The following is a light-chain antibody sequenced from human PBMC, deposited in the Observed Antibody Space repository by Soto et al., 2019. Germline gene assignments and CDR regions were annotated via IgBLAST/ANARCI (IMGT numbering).Light chain of an antibody. CDR3: QQTYSTPPT. V-gene: IGKV1-39*01. CDR1: QSISTY. CDR2: AAS. Sequence: DIRMTQSPSSLSASVGDRVTITCRPSQSISTYLNWYQQKAGLAPKLLIYAASSLQSGVPSRFSGSGSGTDFTLTISSLQPEDFATYYCQQTYSTPPTFGQGTKVDIK. J-gene: IGKJ1*01.